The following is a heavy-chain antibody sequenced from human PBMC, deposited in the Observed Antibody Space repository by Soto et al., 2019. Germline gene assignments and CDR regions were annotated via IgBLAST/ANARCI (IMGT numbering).Heavy chain of an antibody. Sequence: SETLSLTCTVSGGSISSYYWSWIRQPPGKGLEWIGYIYYSGSTNYNPSLKSRVTISVDTSKNQFSLKLSSVTAADTAVYYCARSGYYYDSSGYYRLGFDYWGQGTLVTVS. CDR2: IYYSGST. D-gene: IGHD3-22*01. J-gene: IGHJ4*02. CDR1: GGSISSYY. CDR3: ARSGYYYDSSGYYRLGFDY. V-gene: IGHV4-59*01.